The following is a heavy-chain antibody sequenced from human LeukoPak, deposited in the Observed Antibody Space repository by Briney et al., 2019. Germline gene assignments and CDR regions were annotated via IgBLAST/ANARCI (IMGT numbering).Heavy chain of an antibody. CDR3: VRAYSGFSSRGFDY. CDR1: EFAFSAYG. D-gene: IGHD5-12*01. J-gene: IGHJ4*02. CDR2: IWYDGSNK. V-gene: IGHV3-33*01. Sequence: GGSLRLSCAASEFAFSAYGMHWVRQAPGKGLEWVAFIWYDGSNKYYADSVKGRFTISRDNSKNTLYLQMNSLRAEDTAVYYCVRAYSGFSSRGFDYWGQGTLVSVSS.